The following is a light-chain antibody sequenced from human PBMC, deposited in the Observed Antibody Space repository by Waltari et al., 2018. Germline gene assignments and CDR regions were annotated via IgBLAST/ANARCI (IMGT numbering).Light chain of an antibody. CDR1: SGSVSTTSY. CDR3: SLYMGSGIWV. J-gene: IGLJ3*02. CDR2: KGS. Sequence: QTVVTQEPSLSVSPGATVTPPCALTSGSVSTTSYATWYQQTPGQPPRTLVYKGSSRSSGVPDRFSGSILGNKAALTITGAQADDECNYYCSLYMGSGIWVFGGGTKLTVL. V-gene: IGLV8-61*01.